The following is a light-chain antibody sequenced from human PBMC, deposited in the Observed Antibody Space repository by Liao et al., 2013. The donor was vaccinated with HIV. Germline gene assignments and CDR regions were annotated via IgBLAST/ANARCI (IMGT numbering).Light chain of an antibody. Sequence: SYELTQPPSVSVSPGQTASITCSGDKLGDKYACWYQQKPGQSPVLVIYQDSKRPSGIPERFSGSSSGTTVTLTISGVQAEDEADYYCQSADSSGTLVVFGGGTKLTVL. J-gene: IGLJ2*01. CDR1: KLGDKY. CDR2: QDS. V-gene: IGLV3-25*03. CDR3: QSADSSGTLVV.